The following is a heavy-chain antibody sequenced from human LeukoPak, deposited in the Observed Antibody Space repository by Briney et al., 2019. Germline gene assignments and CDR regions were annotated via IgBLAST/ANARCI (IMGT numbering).Heavy chain of an antibody. CDR2: ISGSGGST. J-gene: IGHJ4*02. Sequence: PGGSLRLSCAASGFTFSSYAMSWVRQAPGKGLECVSSISGSGGSTYDADSVKGRFTISRDNSKNTLYLQMTSLRADDTAIYYCARDQKAVAAHDYWGQGTLVTVSS. V-gene: IGHV3-23*01. CDR1: GFTFSSYA. D-gene: IGHD6-19*01. CDR3: ARDQKAVAAHDY.